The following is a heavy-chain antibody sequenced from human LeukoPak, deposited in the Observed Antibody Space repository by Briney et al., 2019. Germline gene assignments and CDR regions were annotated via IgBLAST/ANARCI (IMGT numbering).Heavy chain of an antibody. CDR3: AKDRTSDRIVVVSGAFDI. J-gene: IGHJ3*02. V-gene: IGHV3-30-3*01. D-gene: IGHD3-22*01. Sequence: TGGSLRLSCAASGFTFSRYEMHWVRQAPGKGLEWVAVISYDGSNKYYADSVKGRFTISRDNSKNTLYLQMNSLRAEDTAVYYCAKDRTSDRIVVVSGAFDIWGQGTMVTVFS. CDR2: ISYDGSNK. CDR1: GFTFSRYE.